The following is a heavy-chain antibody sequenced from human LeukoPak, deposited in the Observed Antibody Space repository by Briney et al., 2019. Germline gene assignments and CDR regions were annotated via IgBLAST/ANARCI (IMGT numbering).Heavy chain of an antibody. CDR2: IYHSGST. CDR3: ARAEEGGSGSYLIDY. CDR1: GGSISSGGYS. V-gene: IGHV4-30-2*01. J-gene: IGHJ4*02. Sequence: SETLSLTCAVSGGSISSGGYSWSWIRQPPGKGLEWIGYIYHSGSTYYNPSLESRVTISVDRSKNQFSLKLSSVTAADTAVYYCARAEEGGSGSYLIDYWGQGTLVTVSS. D-gene: IGHD3-10*01.